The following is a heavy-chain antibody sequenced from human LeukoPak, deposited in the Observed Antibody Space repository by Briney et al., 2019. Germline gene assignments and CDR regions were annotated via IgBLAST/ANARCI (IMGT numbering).Heavy chain of an antibody. CDR1: GFTFTDYS. D-gene: IGHD3-10*01. V-gene: IGHV3-21*01. Sequence: GGSLRLSCAASGFTFTDYSMTWVRQAPGKGLQWVSSISSSSSYIYYPDSVKGRFTISRDNAKNSLYLQMNSLRGEDTAVYYCARGDGATPPDAFDIWGQGTMVTVSS. CDR3: ARGDGATPPDAFDI. CDR2: ISSSSSYI. J-gene: IGHJ3*02.